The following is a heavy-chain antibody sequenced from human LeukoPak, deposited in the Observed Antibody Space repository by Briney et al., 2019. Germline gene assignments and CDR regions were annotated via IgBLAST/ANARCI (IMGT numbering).Heavy chain of an antibody. D-gene: IGHD3-3*01. V-gene: IGHV1-18*01. CDR1: GYTFTSYG. CDR3: ARADEYYDFWSGYYTPALWFDP. CDR2: ISAYNGNT. Sequence: ASVKVSCKASGYTFTSYGISWGRQAPGQGLEWMGWISAYNGNTNYAQKLQGRVTMTTDTSTSTAYMELRSLRSDDTAVYYCARADEYYDFWSGYYTPALWFDPWGQGTLVTVSS. J-gene: IGHJ5*02.